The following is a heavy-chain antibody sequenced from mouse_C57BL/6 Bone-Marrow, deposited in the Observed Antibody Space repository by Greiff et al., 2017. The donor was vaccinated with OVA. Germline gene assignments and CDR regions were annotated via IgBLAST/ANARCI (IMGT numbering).Heavy chain of an antibody. J-gene: IGHJ4*01. Sequence: VQLKQSGAELVRPGASVKLSCTASGFNIKDDSMHWVKQRPEQGLEWIGWIDPENGDTEYASKFQGKATITADTSSNTAYLQLSSLTSEDTAVYYCTDGYYGEAMDYWGQGTSVTVSS. CDR2: IDPENGDT. D-gene: IGHD2-3*01. V-gene: IGHV14-4*01. CDR1: GFNIKDDS. CDR3: TDGYYGEAMDY.